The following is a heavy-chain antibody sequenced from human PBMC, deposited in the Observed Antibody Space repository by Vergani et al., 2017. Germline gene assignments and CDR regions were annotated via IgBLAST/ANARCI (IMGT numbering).Heavy chain of an antibody. Sequence: VQLVESGGGVVQPGRSLRLSCAASGFTFSSYAMHWVRQAPGKGLEWVGRIKSKTDGGTTDYAAPVKGRFTISRDDSKNTLYLQMNSLKTEDTAVYYCTQNTPSVATHWGQGTLVTVSS. J-gene: IGHJ4*02. D-gene: IGHD5-12*01. CDR1: GFTFSSYA. CDR2: IKSKTDGGTT. CDR3: TQNTPSVATH. V-gene: IGHV3-15*01.